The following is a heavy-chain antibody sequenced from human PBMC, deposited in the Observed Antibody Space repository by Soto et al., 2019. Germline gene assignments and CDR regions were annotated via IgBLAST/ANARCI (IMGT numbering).Heavy chain of an antibody. V-gene: IGHV1-46*01. CDR2: FNPSGGGT. D-gene: IGHD2-15*01. Sequence: QVQLVPSGAEVKKPGASVKVSCKASGYTFTSYYIHWVRQAPGQGLEWMGRFNPSGGGTSYAQKFQGRVTMTRDTSTSTVYMELSSLRSEDTAVYYCARAASYYFDSWGQGTLVTVSS. CDR1: GYTFTSYY. CDR3: ARAASYYFDS. J-gene: IGHJ4*02.